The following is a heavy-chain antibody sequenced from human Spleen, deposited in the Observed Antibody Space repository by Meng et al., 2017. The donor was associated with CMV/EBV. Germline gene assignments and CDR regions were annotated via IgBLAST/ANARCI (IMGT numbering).Heavy chain of an antibody. V-gene: IGHV1-2*02. CDR2: INPKSGVT. CDR3: ARDRTVAGTRMDGFWYFDL. J-gene: IGHJ2*01. Sequence: TFSGYYMHWVRQAPGQGLEWMGWINPKSGVTKYTHKFQGRVAMTRDTSISTAYMELSRLRSDDTAVYYCARDRTVAGTRMDGFWYFDLWGRGTLVTVSS. D-gene: IGHD6-19*01. CDR1: TFSGYY.